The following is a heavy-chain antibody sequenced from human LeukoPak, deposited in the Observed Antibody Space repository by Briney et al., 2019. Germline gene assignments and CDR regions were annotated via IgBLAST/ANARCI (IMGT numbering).Heavy chain of an antibody. Sequence: SETLSLTCTVAGGSISSYYWSWIRQPPGKGLEWIGYIYYSGSTNYNPSLKSRVTISVDTSKNQFSLKLSSVPAADTAVYFCASAEGSGWLYFDYWGQGTLVTVSS. J-gene: IGHJ4*02. CDR3: ASAEGSGWLYFDY. CDR1: GGSISSYY. V-gene: IGHV4-59*01. CDR2: IYYSGST. D-gene: IGHD6-19*01.